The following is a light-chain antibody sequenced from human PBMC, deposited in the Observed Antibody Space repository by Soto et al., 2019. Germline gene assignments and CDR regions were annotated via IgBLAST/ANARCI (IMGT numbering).Light chain of an antibody. Sequence: QSVLTQPPSASGTPGQRVTISWSGSSSNIESNYVYWYQQLPGSAPKLLIYRNDQRPSGVPDRFSGSKSGTSASLAISGLRSEDEADYYCAAWDDSLSAVVFGGGTPLTVL. J-gene: IGLJ2*01. CDR3: AAWDDSLSAVV. V-gene: IGLV1-47*01. CDR2: RND. CDR1: SSNIESNY.